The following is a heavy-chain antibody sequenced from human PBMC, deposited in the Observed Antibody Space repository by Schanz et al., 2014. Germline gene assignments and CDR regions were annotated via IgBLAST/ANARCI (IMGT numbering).Heavy chain of an antibody. Sequence: EVQLVESGGGLVKPGGSLRLSCAASGFTFSSYSMNWVRQAPGKGLEWVSSISSSSSYIYYADSVKGRFTISRDNAKNSLYLQMNSLRAEDTAVYYCAREEGWGIAAAGPKHYYCGMDVWGQGTTVTVSS. V-gene: IGHV3-21*01. J-gene: IGHJ6*02. D-gene: IGHD6-13*01. CDR3: AREEGWGIAAAGPKHYYCGMDV. CDR2: ISSSSSYI. CDR1: GFTFSSYS.